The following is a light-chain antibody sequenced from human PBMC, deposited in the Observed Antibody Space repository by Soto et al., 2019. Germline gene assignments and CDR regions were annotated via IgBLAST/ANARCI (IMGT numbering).Light chain of an antibody. CDR1: QSLLYNSDNRNY. V-gene: IGKV4-1*01. J-gene: IGKJ1*01. Sequence: DIVMTQSPDSLAVSLGERATINCKSSQSLLYNSDNRNYLAWYQQKPGQPPKLLIYWASTRESGVPDRFSGSGSGTDFTLTISSLQADDVAVYYCQHYYSAPPMFGQGTKVEIK. CDR3: QHYYSAPPM. CDR2: WAS.